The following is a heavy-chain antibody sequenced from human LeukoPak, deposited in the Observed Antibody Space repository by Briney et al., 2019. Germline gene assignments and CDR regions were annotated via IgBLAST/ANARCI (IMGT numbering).Heavy chain of an antibody. CDR1: EFTFSSFA. V-gene: IGHV3-64*01. CDR2: ISSNGGST. D-gene: IGHD3-3*01. J-gene: IGHJ3*02. CDR3: ARDVTIFGVADAFDI. Sequence: GGSLRLSCAASEFTFSSFAMHWVRQAPGEGLEYVSAISSNGGSTYYANSVKGRFTISRDNSKNTLYLQMGSLRAEDTAVYYCARDVTIFGVADAFDIWGQGTMVTVSS.